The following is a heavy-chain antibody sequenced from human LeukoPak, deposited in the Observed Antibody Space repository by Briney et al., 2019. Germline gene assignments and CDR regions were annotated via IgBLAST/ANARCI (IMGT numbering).Heavy chain of an antibody. V-gene: IGHV6-1*01. D-gene: IGHD6-19*01. J-gene: IGHJ6*02. CDR1: GDSSSRNSAA. CDR2: TYYRSKWYV. CDR3: SGDLAVAGIHYYGMDV. Sequence: SQTLSLTCAISGDSSSRNSAAWKWLRQSPSRGLEWLGRTYYRSKWYVDYAVSLKGRIIINADASKNQFSLRLNSVPPDDTAVYSCSGDLAVAGIHYYGMDVWGQGTTVTVSS.